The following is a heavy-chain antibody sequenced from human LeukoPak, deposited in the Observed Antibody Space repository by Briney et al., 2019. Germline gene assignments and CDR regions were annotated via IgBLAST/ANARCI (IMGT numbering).Heavy chain of an antibody. D-gene: IGHD4-17*01. Sequence: PSQTLSLTCTVSGGSIGSGSYYWSWIRQPAGKGLEWIGRIYTSGSTNYNPSLKSRVTISVDTSKNQFSLKLSSVTAADTAVYYCARDYGDYSIAFDIWGQGTMVTVSS. V-gene: IGHV4-61*02. J-gene: IGHJ3*02. CDR2: IYTSGST. CDR3: ARDYGDYSIAFDI. CDR1: GGSIGSGSYY.